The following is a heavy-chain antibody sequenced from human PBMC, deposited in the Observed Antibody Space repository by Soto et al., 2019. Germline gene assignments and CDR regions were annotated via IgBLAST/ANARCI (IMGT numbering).Heavy chain of an antibody. D-gene: IGHD6-19*01. CDR3: AKDNRRAVAGKPLY. CDR1: GFTFSSYG. Sequence: GSLRLSCAASGFTFSSYGMHWVRQAPGKGLEWVAVISYDGSNKYYADSVKGRFTISRDNSKNTLYLQMNSLRAEDTAVYYCAKDNRRAVAGKPLYWGQGALVTVSS. V-gene: IGHV3-30*18. CDR2: ISYDGSNK. J-gene: IGHJ4*02.